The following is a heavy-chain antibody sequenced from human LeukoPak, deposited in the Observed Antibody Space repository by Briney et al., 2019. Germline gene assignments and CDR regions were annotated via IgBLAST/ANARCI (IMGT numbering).Heavy chain of an antibody. Sequence: GGSLRLSCAGSGFTFSSYEMNWVRQAPGKGLEWVSYISSSGSTRYYADSVKGRFTVSRDNAKNSLYLQMNTLRAEDTAVYFCAKSPVSSCRGSFCYPFDYWGQGNLVTVSS. J-gene: IGHJ4*02. D-gene: IGHD2-15*01. CDR3: AKSPVSSCRGSFCYPFDY. CDR2: ISSSGSTR. CDR1: GFTFSSYE. V-gene: IGHV3-48*03.